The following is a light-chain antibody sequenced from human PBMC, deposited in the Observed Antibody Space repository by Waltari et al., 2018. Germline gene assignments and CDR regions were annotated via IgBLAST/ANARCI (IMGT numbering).Light chain of an antibody. Sequence: IVMTQSPATLSLSPGEGATLSCRASQGVSSALAWYQHKPGQAPRLLIYGASTRAAGVPARFSGSGSGTEFTLTISSLEPEDFAIYYCQKYDLLPATFGQGTKVEIK. CDR3: QKYDLLPAT. CDR1: QGVSSA. J-gene: IGKJ1*01. V-gene: IGKV3D-15*01. CDR2: GAS.